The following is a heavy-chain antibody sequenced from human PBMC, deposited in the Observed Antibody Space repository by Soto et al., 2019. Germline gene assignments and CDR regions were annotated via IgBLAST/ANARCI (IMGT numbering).Heavy chain of an antibody. CDR2: IYWDDEK. D-gene: IGHD3-3*01. CDR1: GFSLSTSGVG. J-gene: IGHJ4*02. Sequence: QITLNESGPTLVKPTETLTLTCTFSGFSLSTSGVGVGWIRQSPGKAPEWLALIYWDDEKRYSASLKSRLNISKDTSKNHVVLTMANLDPADTATYHCAHRVLRTVFGLVTTTAIYFDFWGQGTPVAVSS. V-gene: IGHV2-5*02. CDR3: AHRVLRTVFGLVTTTAIYFDF.